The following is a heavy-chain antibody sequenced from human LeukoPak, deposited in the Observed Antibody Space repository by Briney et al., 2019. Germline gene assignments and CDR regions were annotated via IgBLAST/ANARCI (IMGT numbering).Heavy chain of an antibody. CDR2: ITSSGSAI. V-gene: IGHV3-11*04. CDR3: ATGERMVRGDGVDY. CDR1: GFTFSDYY. J-gene: IGHJ4*02. D-gene: IGHD3-10*01. Sequence: GGSLRLSCAASGFTFSDYYMSWIRQAPGKGLEWVSYITSSGSAIYYADSVKGRFTISRDNSKNTLYLQMNSLRAEDTAVYFCATGERMVRGDGVDYWGQGTLVTVSS.